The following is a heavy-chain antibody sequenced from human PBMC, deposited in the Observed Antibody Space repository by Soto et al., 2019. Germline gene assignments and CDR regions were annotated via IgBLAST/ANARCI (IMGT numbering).Heavy chain of an antibody. CDR2: IYSGGST. Sequence: XGSLRVSFAASCFTVSSNYMSWVRQAPGKGLEWVSVIYSGGSTYYADSGKGRFTISRDNSKNKLYLQMNSLRAEDTAVYYCARDGDYYYYGMDVWGQGTTVTVSS. V-gene: IGHV3-53*01. CDR3: ARDGDYYYYGMDV. CDR1: CFTVSSNY. J-gene: IGHJ6*02.